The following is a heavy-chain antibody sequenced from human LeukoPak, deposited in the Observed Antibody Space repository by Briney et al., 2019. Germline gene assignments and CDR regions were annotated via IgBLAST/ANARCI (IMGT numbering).Heavy chain of an antibody. Sequence: ASVKVSCKASGYTXTSXGXXXXRXXPGQGXXWXGXXSAYNGNTNYAQKLKGRVTMTTDTSTSTAYMELRSLRSDDTAVYYCARDYYYDILTGYHAPDYWGQGTLVTVSS. CDR2: XSAYNGNT. CDR1: GYTXTSXG. D-gene: IGHD3-9*01. V-gene: IGHV1-18*01. J-gene: IGHJ4*02. CDR3: ARDYYYDILTGYHAPDY.